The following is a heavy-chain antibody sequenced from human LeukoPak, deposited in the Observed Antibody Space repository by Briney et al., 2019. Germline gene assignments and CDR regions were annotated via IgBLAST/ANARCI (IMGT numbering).Heavy chain of an antibody. Sequence: SETLSLTCSVSGGSVSGTNYYWAWIRQPPEKGLEWIGTIYYSGSTYYNVSLKSRVTISVDTSKNQFSLNLNSVTAADTAAYYCARLRSPGDFDYWGQGTLVTVSS. J-gene: IGHJ4*02. V-gene: IGHV4-39*07. CDR1: GGSVSGTNYY. CDR3: ARLRSPGDFDY. D-gene: IGHD1-26*01. CDR2: IYYSGST.